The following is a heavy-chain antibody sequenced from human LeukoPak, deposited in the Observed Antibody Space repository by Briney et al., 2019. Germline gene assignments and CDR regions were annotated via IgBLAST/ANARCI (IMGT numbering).Heavy chain of an antibody. V-gene: IGHV4-59*01. CDR1: GDSISSYY. CDR3: AREYNYDSGTYSNAFDI. Sequence: PSETLSLTCTVSGDSISSYYWRWIRQPPGKGLEGIGYINYRGSTNYNPSFKGRVTMSVDTSKNQFSLKLSSVTAADTAVYYCAREYNYDSGTYSNAFDIWGQGTMVTVSS. D-gene: IGHD3-10*01. CDR2: INYRGST. J-gene: IGHJ3*02.